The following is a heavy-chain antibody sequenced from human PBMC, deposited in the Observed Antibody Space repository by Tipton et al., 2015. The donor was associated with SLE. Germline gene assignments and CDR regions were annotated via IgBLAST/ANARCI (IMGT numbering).Heavy chain of an antibody. J-gene: IGHJ3*02. D-gene: IGHD6-19*01. CDR3: ARGRGAVAGSAFDI. Sequence: TLSLTCAVSGGSISSSSYYWGWIRQPPGKGLEWIGGIYHSGSTYYNPSLKSRVTISVDTSKNQFSLKLSSVTAADTAVYYCARGRGAVAGSAFDIWGQGTMVTVSS. CDR1: GGSISSSSYY. V-gene: IGHV4-39*07. CDR2: IYHSGST.